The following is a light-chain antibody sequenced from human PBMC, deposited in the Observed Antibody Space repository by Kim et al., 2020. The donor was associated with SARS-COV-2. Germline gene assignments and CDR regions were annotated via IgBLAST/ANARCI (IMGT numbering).Light chain of an antibody. V-gene: IGKV3-20*01. CDR1: QSVSSSY. CDR3: QQYGTSQWT. J-gene: IGKJ1*01. CDR2: GAS. Sequence: DIVLSQSPDTLSLSPGDRATLSCRASQSVSSSYFAWYQQKPGQAPRLLIYGASNRATGVPARFSGSGSGTDFTLTISRLEPEDFVVYYCQQYGTSQWTFGQGTKVDIK.